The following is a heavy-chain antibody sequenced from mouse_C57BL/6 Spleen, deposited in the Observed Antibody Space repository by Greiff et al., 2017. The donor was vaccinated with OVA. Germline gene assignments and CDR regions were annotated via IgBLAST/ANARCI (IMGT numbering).Heavy chain of an antibody. Sequence: EVKVVESGEGLVKPGGSLKLSCAASGFTFSSYAMSWVRQTPEKRLEWVAYISSGGDYIYYADTVKGRFTISRDNARNTLYLQMSSLKSEDTAMYYCTRDYYYFDYWGQGTTLTVSS. CDR1: GFTFSSYA. CDR3: TRDYYYFDY. V-gene: IGHV5-9-1*02. CDR2: ISSGGDYI. J-gene: IGHJ2*01. D-gene: IGHD1-1*01.